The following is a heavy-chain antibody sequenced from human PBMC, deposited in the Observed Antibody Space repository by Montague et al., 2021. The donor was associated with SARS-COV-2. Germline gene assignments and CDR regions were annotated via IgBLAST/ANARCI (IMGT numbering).Heavy chain of an antibody. J-gene: IGHJ3*02. D-gene: IGHD3-22*01. CDR2: IYYSGST. CDR1: GGSISSSSYY. CDR3: ARFPTSYYYDSKAAPATPDAFDI. Sequence: SETLSLTCTVSGGSISSSSYYWGWIRQPPGKGLEWIGSIYYSGSTYYNPSPKSRVTISVDTSKNQFSLQLSSVTAADTAVYYCARFPTSYYYDSKAAPATPDAFDIWGQGTMVTVSS. V-gene: IGHV4-39*01.